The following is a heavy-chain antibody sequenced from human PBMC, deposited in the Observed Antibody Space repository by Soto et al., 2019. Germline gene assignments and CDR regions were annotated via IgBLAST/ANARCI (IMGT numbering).Heavy chain of an antibody. Sequence: ASVKVSCKASGYSFTNNDVTWVRQATGQGLEWMGWMNPGSGDTGYAQKFQGRVTMTRDISIATAYMELSSLRSDDTAIYYCARMATFGSLNRFASRGQGTLVTAS. CDR3: ARMATFGSLNRFAS. CDR2: MNPGSGDT. CDR1: GYSFTNND. J-gene: IGHJ5*01. D-gene: IGHD3-16*01. V-gene: IGHV1-8*01.